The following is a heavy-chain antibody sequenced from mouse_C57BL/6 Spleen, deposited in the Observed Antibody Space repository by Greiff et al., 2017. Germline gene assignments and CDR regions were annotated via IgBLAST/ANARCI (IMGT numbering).Heavy chain of an antibody. Sequence: VQLQQSGPELVKPGASVKMSCKASGYTFTDYNMHWVKQSHGKSLEWIGYINPNNGGTSYNQKFKGKATLTVNKSSSTAYMELRSLTSEDSAVYYCARSGFITTVVAPDYWGQGTTLTVSS. D-gene: IGHD1-1*01. CDR2: INPNNGGT. V-gene: IGHV1-22*01. CDR1: GYTFTDYN. CDR3: ARSGFITTVVAPDY. J-gene: IGHJ2*01.